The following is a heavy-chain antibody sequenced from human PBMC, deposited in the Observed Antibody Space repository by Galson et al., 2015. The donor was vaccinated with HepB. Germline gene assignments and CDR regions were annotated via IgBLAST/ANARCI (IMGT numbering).Heavy chain of an antibody. CDR3: ARELGSTSYFDY. V-gene: IGHV1-46*01. Sequence: SVKVSCKASGYIFTSYYTHWVRQAPGQGLEWVGVINPSGDITRYAQKFQGRISMTRDTATSTVYMELSSLRSEDTAVYYCARELGSTSYFDYWGQGTLVTVSS. CDR2: INPSGDIT. CDR1: GYIFTSYY. D-gene: IGHD5/OR15-5a*01. J-gene: IGHJ4*02.